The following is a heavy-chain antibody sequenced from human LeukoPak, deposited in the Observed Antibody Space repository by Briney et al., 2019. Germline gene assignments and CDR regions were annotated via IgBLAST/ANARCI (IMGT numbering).Heavy chain of an antibody. CDR3: RTTVSSRLDY. CDR2: ITSSGSTV. CDR1: GFSFSDYF. Sequence: PGGSLRLSCAASGFSFSDYFMTWIRQAPGKGLEWISDITSSGSTVYYADSVKGRFTVSRDNAKNSLDLHMKRLRAEDTAVYYCRTTVSSRLDYRGQGTLVTVSS. J-gene: IGHJ4*02. V-gene: IGHV3-11*01. D-gene: IGHD4-11*01.